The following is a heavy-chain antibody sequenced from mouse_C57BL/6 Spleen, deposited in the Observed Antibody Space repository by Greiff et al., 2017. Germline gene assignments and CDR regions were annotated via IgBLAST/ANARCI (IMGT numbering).Heavy chain of an antibody. V-gene: IGHV1-69*01. Sequence: QVQLQQPGAELVMPGASVKLSCKASGYTFTSYWMHWVKQRPGQGLEWIGEIDPSDSYTNYNQKFKGKSTLTVDKSSSTAYMQLSSLTSEDSAVYYCARPPYYYGSSPSYWYFDVWGTGTTVTVSS. J-gene: IGHJ1*03. CDR2: IDPSDSYT. D-gene: IGHD1-1*01. CDR1: GYTFTSYW. CDR3: ARPPYYYGSSPSYWYFDV.